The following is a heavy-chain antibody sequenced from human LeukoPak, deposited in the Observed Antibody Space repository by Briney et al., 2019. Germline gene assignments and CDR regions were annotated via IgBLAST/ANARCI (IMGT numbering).Heavy chain of an antibody. V-gene: IGHV3-7*01. D-gene: IGHD5/OR15-5a*01. CDR1: GFTFSSYW. CDR2: INEDGSKK. Sequence: GGSLRLSCAASGFTFSSYWMSWVRQAPGKGLEWVANINEDGSKKYYVDSVKGRLTISRDNAENSLYLQMNSLRVEDTAVYYCARARDLRFPNGWFDPWGQGTLVTVSS. CDR3: ARARDLRFPNGWFDP. J-gene: IGHJ5*02.